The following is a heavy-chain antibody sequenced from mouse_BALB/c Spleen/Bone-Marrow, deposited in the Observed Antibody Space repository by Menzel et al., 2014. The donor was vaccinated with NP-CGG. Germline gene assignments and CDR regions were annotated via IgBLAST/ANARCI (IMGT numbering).Heavy chain of an antibody. J-gene: IGHJ3*01. Sequence: EVKLQESGAELVKPGASVKLSCTASGFNIKDTYMHWVKPRPVQGLEWIGRIDPANGNTKYDPKFQGKATITADTSSNTTYLQLSSLTSEDTAVYYCARNYGYGKSFAYWGQGTLVTVSA. CDR1: GFNIKDTY. CDR3: ARNYGYGKSFAY. D-gene: IGHD2-2*01. V-gene: IGHV14-3*02. CDR2: IDPANGNT.